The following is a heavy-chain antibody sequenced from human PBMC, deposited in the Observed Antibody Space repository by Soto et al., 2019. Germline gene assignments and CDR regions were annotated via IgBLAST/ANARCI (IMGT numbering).Heavy chain of an antibody. CDR2: IYWDDDR. Sequence: QITLKESGPMLVRPTQTLTLTCTFSGFSLSTSGVAVAWIRQPPGEALGWLALIYWDDDRRYNSSLKSRLTITRDTSKDQVVLTMTNMDPMDTATYFCAHSQRGPRDFWGPGILVTVSS. CDR1: GFSLSTSGVA. J-gene: IGHJ4*02. D-gene: IGHD5-12*01. CDR3: AHSQRGPRDF. V-gene: IGHV2-5*02.